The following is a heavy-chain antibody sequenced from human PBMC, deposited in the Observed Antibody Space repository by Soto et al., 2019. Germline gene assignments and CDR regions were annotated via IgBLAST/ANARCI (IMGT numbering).Heavy chain of an antibody. D-gene: IGHD3-10*01. J-gene: IGHJ6*02. CDR3: AREGAGSSDYYYGMDV. V-gene: IGHV3-74*01. CDR1: GFTFSSYW. CDR2: INSDGSST. Sequence: TGGSLRLSCAASGFTFSSYWMHWVRQAPGKGLVWVSRINSDGSSTSYADSVKGRFTISRDNAKNTLYLQMNSLRAEDTAVYYCAREGAGSSDYYYGMDVWGQGTTVTVSS.